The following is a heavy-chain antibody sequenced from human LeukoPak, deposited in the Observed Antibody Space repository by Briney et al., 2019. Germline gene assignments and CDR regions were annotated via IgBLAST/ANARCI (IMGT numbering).Heavy chain of an antibody. CDR2: ISYDGRNK. V-gene: IGHV3-30*04. J-gene: IGHJ4*02. D-gene: IGHD1-14*01. Sequence: GGSLRLSCAASGFTFGSYAMHWVRQAPGKGLEWVAVISYDGRNKYYADSVKGRFTIARDTSNNTLYLQMNSLRAEDTAVYYCARDAGSNWIPTNMPLYYFDYWGQGTLVTVSS. CDR3: ARDAGSNWIPTNMPLYYFDY. CDR1: GFTFGSYA.